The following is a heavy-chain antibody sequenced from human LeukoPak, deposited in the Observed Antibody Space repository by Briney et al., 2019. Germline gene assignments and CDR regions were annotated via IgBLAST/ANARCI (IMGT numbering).Heavy chain of an antibody. CDR1: GFTFSSYT. CDR2: IGTSSTTI. CDR3: ARAGHTAMVNYYYYYMDV. D-gene: IGHD5-18*01. V-gene: IGHV3-48*01. Sequence: GGSLRLSCAASGFTFSSYTMNWVRQPPGKGLEWVSNIGTSSTTIYYADSVKGRFTISRDNAKNTLYLQMNSLRAEDTAVYYCARAGHTAMVNYYYYYMDVWGKGTTVTVSS. J-gene: IGHJ6*03.